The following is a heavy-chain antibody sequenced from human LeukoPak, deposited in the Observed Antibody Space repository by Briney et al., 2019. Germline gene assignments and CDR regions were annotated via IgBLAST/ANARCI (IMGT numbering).Heavy chain of an antibody. CDR1: GFTFSTYS. J-gene: IGHJ4*02. D-gene: IGHD6-13*01. CDR3: ARDRSSWYRGGYYFDY. CDR2: ISSSSSYI. Sequence: GGSLRLSCAASGFTFSTYSMNWVRQAPGKGLEWVSSISSSSSYIYYADSVKGRFTNSRDNAKNSLYLQMNSLRAEDTAVYYCARDRSSWYRGGYYFDYWGQGTLVTVSS. V-gene: IGHV3-21*01.